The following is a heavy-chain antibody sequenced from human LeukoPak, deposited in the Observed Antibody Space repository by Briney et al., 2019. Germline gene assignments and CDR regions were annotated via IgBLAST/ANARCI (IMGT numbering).Heavy chain of an antibody. CDR1: GGSISSSSYY. Sequence: SETQSLTCTVSGGSISSSSYYWGWIRQPPGKGLEWIGSIYYSGSTYYNPSLKSRVTISVDTSKNQFSLKLSSVTAADTAVYYCARLLLAFDIWGQGTMVTVSS. CDR2: IYYSGST. V-gene: IGHV4-39*01. CDR3: ARLLLAFDI. D-gene: IGHD2-15*01. J-gene: IGHJ3*02.